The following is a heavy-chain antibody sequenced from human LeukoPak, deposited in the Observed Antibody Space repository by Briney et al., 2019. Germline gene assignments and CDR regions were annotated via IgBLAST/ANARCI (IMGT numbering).Heavy chain of an antibody. CDR1: GGSVSSGSYF. D-gene: IGHD3-22*01. J-gene: IGHJ3*02. CDR2: IYYSGST. Sequence: SETLSLTCTVSGGSVSSGSYFWSWIRQPRGKGLDWIGHIYYSGSTNYNPSLKSRVTMSVDTSKNQFSLKLSSVTAADTAVYYCARDRSYYDSSGFYKYAFDIWGQGTVVTVSS. CDR3: ARDRSYYDSSGFYKYAFDI. V-gene: IGHV4-61*01.